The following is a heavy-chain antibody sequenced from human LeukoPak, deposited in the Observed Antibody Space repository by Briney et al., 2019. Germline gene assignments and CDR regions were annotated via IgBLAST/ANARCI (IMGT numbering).Heavy chain of an antibody. D-gene: IGHD3-22*01. CDR3: AKDPTHFRVWDDYDNTRLNY. CDR2: TRYDGNNK. CDR1: GFTFSNYG. J-gene: IGHJ4*02. V-gene: IGHV3-30*02. Sequence: GGSLRLSCAASGFTFSNYGMHWVRQAPGKGLEWVAFTRYDGNNKYYADSVKGRFTISRDNSKNTVYLQMNSLRAEDTAVYYCAKDPTHFRVWDDYDNTRLNYWGQGTLVTVSS.